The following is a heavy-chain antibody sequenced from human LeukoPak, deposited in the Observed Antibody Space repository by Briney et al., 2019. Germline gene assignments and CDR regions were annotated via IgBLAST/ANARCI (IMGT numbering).Heavy chain of an antibody. CDR2: IYYSGST. D-gene: IGHD3-10*01. Sequence: SETLSLTCTVSGGSISTYYWSWIRQPPGKGLEWIGYIYYSGSTNYNPSLKSRVTISVDTSKNQFSLKLSSVTAADTAVYYCARGIPWFGELSINYYMDVWGKGTTVTISS. CDR3: ARGIPWFGELSINYYMDV. CDR1: GGSISTYY. V-gene: IGHV4-59*01. J-gene: IGHJ6*03.